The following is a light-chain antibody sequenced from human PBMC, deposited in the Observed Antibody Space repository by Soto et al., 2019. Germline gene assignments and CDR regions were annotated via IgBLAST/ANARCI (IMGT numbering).Light chain of an antibody. CDR1: RSLSSTS. J-gene: IGKJ1*01. V-gene: IGKV3-20*01. CDR3: QQYGSSPRT. CDR2: DVS. Sequence: EIVLTQSPGTLSLSPGERAALSCRASRSLSSTSLAWYQKRPGQAPRLLIYDVSSRATGIPNRFSGSGSGTDFTLTINRLEPDDVVVYYWQQYGSSPRTFGQGTKVEIK.